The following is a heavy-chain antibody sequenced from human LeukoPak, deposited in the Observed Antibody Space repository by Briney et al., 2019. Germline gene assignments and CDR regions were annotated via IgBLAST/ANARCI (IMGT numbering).Heavy chain of an antibody. CDR1: GFTFSSYS. V-gene: IGHV3-21*01. Sequence: GGSLRLSCAASGFTFSSYSMNWVRQAPGKGLEWVSSISSSSYIYYADSVKGRFTISRDNAKNSLYLQMNSLRAEDTAVYYCARDSYYYDSSGYYFDYWGQGTLVTVSS. D-gene: IGHD3-22*01. CDR3: ARDSYYYDSSGYYFDY. J-gene: IGHJ4*02. CDR2: ISSSSYI.